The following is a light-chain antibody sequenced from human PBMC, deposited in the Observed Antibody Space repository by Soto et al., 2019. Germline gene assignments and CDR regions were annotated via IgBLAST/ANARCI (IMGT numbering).Light chain of an antibody. J-gene: IGKJ4*01. Sequence: DIVMTQSPDSLAVSLGERATINCKPSQSVLYSSNNKNYLAWYQQKPGQPPKLLIYWASTRESGVPDRFSGSGSWTDFTLTISSLQAEDVAVYYCQQYYSTPLTFGGGTKVDIK. CDR3: QQYYSTPLT. V-gene: IGKV4-1*01. CDR1: QSVLYSSNNKNY. CDR2: WAS.